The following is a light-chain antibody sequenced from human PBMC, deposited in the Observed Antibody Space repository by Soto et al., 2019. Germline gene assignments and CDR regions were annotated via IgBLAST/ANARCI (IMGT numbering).Light chain of an antibody. J-gene: IGKJ4*01. CDR2: DAS. Sequence: IQLTHSPSSLSASVGDRVTITCRAGQDIGSALAWYQQRPGKAPKLLLYDASNLEAGVPSRFSGSGSGTDFTLTITSLRPEDFATYYCQQFNDFPLTLGGGTKVQIK. CDR1: QDIGSA. CDR3: QQFNDFPLT. V-gene: IGKV1D-13*01.